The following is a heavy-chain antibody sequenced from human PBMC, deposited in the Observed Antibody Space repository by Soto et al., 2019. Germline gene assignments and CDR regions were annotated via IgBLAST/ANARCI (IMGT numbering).Heavy chain of an antibody. J-gene: IGHJ4*02. CDR1: GFTFSSYS. Sequence: LRLSCAASGFTFSSYSMNWVRQAPGKGLEWVSYISSSSGTIYYADSVKGRFTISRDNAKNSLYLQMNSLRAEDTAVYYCARDLIAAAEDYWGQGTLVTVSS. V-gene: IGHV3-48*01. CDR2: ISSSSGTI. CDR3: ARDLIAAAEDY. D-gene: IGHD6-13*01.